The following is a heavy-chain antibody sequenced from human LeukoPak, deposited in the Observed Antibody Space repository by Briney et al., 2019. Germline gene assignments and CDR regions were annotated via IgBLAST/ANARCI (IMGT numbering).Heavy chain of an antibody. Sequence: TPSETLSLTCAVSSGSISSGGYSWSWIRQPPGKGLEWIGYISYTGSTYYNPSLKSRVTVSVDTSKNQFSLNLSSVTAADTAVYYCAREAATEPHYYYYMDVWGKGTTVTVSS. CDR2: ISYTGST. D-gene: IGHD1-14*01. CDR3: AREAATEPHYYYYMDV. CDR1: SGSISSGGYS. J-gene: IGHJ6*03. V-gene: IGHV4-30-4*07.